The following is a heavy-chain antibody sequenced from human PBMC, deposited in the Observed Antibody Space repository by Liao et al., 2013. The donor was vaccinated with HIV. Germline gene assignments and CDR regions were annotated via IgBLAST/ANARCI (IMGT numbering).Heavy chain of an antibody. CDR2: IYSSGNT. D-gene: IGHD1-7*01. J-gene: IGHJ6*03. CDR3: ARERSVTGPRATSSYFYFYYYMDV. V-gene: IGHV4-4*07. CDR1: GGSITGYH. Sequence: QVQLQESGPGLVKPSETLSLTCTVSGGSITGYHWSWVRQPAGKGLEWIGRIYSSGNTNYNPSLKSRVTMSVDKSKNQFSLEVTSVTAADTAVYYCARERSVTGPRATSSYFYFYYYMDVWGKGTTVTVSS.